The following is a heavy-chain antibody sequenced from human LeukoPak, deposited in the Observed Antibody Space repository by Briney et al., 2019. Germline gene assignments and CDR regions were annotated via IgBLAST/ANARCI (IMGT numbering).Heavy chain of an antibody. J-gene: IGHJ4*02. CDR2: INSDGSST. D-gene: IGHD6-25*01. CDR1: GFTFSSYW. CDR3: ARSSTGRAAHY. Sequence: PGGSLRLSCAASGFTFSSYWMHWVRRAPGKGLVWVSRINSDGSSTSYADSVKGRFTISRDNAKNTLYLQMNSLRAEDTAVYYCARSSTGRAAHYWGQGTLVTVSS. V-gene: IGHV3-74*01.